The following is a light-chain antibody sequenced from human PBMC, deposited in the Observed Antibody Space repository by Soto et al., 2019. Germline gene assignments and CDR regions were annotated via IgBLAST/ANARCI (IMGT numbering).Light chain of an antibody. CDR1: SSDIGDYNF. CDR2: GVS. CDR3: SSYTSTSPPFL. J-gene: IGLJ1*01. V-gene: IGLV2-14*01. Sequence: QSALTQPASVSGSPAQSITISCTGSSSDIGDYNFVSWYQQNPGKAPKLMIYGVSLRPSGVSDRFSGSKSGNTASLTISGLQAEDEADYYCSSYTSTSPPFLFGTGTKLTVL.